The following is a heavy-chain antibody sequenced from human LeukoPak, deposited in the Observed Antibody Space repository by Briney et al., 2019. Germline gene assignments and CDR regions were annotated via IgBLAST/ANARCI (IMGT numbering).Heavy chain of an antibody. CDR1: GYTFTGYY. V-gene: IGHV1-2*02. CDR3: ARGIWSATRASYYMDV. D-gene: IGHD3-3*01. J-gene: IGHJ6*03. CDR2: INPNSGGT. Sequence: ASVKVSCKASGYTFTGYYMHWVRQAPGQGLEWMGWINPNSGGTNYAQKFQGRVTMTRDTSISTAYMELSRLRSEDMAVYYCARGIWSATRASYYMDVWGKGTTVTVSS.